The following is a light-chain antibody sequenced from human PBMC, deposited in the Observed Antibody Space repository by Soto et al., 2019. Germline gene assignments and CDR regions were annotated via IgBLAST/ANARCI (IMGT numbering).Light chain of an antibody. CDR3: QKYNSARWT. CDR1: QGISNY. J-gene: IGKJ1*01. V-gene: IGKV1-27*01. Sequence: DIQMTQSPSSLSASVGDRVTITCRASQGISNYLAWYQQIPGKVPRLLIYAASTLQSGVPSRFSGSGSGTDFTLTISSLQPEDVATYYCQKYNSARWTFGLGTKLEIK. CDR2: AAS.